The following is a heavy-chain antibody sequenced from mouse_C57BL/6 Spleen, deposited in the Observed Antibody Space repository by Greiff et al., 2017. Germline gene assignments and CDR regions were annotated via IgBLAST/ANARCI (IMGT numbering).Heavy chain of an antibody. CDR2: IDPSDSYT. J-gene: IGHJ3*01. CDR1: GYTFTSYW. V-gene: IGHV1-59*01. Sequence: QVHVKQPGAELVRPGTSVKLSCKASGYTFTSYWMHWVKQRPGQGLEWIGVIDPSDSYTNYNQKFKGKATLTVDTSSSTAYMQLSSLTSEDSAVYYCARTDSSALAYWGQGTLVTVSA. CDR3: ARTDSSALAY. D-gene: IGHD3-2*02.